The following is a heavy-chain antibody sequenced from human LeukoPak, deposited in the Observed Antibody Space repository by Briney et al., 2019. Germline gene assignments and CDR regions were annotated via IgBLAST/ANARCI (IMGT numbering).Heavy chain of an antibody. Sequence: PSETLSLTCSVSGDSVSRSDCYWDWIRRPPGKGLEWIGTIYYSGRTYYSPSLKSRVTMSVDPSNNQFSLTLRSVTAADTAVYYCARRRYYDGSGYLEWGQGTLLSVSS. CDR1: GDSVSRSDCY. CDR3: ARRRYYDGSGYLE. D-gene: IGHD3-22*01. J-gene: IGHJ1*01. V-gene: IGHV4-39*01. CDR2: IYYSGRT.